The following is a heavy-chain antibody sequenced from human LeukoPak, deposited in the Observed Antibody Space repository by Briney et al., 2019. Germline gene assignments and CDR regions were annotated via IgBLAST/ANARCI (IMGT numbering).Heavy chain of an antibody. CDR1: GGSISSYY. CDR2: IYYSGST. CDR3: ARGHPARLWVIGVGDAFDI. V-gene: IGHV4-59*01. J-gene: IGHJ3*02. D-gene: IGHD3-3*01. Sequence: SETLSLTCTVSGGSISSYYWSWIRQPPGKGLGWIGYIYYSGSTNYNPSLKSRVTISVDTSKNQFSLKLSSVTAADTAVYYCARGHPARLWVIGVGDAFDIWGQGTMVTVSS.